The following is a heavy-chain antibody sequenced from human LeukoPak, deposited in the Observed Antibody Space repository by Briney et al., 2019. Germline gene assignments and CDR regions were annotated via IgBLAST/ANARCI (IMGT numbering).Heavy chain of an antibody. CDR2: ISSSSSYI. Sequence: PGGSLRLSCAASGFTFSSYSMNWVRQAPGKGLEWVSSISSSSSYIYYADSVKGRFTISRDNAKNSLYLQMNSLRAEDTAVYYCARVGELTIFGVVTYYFDYWGQGTLVTVSS. CDR1: GFTFSSYS. D-gene: IGHD3-3*01. V-gene: IGHV3-21*01. J-gene: IGHJ4*02. CDR3: ARVGELTIFGVVTYYFDY.